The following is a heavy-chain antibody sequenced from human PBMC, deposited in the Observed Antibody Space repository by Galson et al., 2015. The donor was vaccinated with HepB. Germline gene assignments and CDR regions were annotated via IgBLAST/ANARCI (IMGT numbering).Heavy chain of an antibody. D-gene: IGHD2-15*01. CDR3: ARSVEAAFDS. CDR1: GFAFKFYS. J-gene: IGHJ4*02. Sequence: SLRLSCAASGFAFKFYSMNWVRQAPGRGLEWVSYMTSDMRTIKYADSVKGRFTISRDNVKNLVYLHMNSLGVEDTAHYFCARSVEAAFDSGGPGTLVIVSA. V-gene: IGHV3-48*04. CDR2: MTSDMRTI.